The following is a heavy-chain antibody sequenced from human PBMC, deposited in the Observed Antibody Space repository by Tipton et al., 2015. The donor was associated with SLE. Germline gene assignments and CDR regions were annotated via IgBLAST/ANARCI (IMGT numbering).Heavy chain of an antibody. V-gene: IGHV4-4*02. CDR1: GGSISSSNW. J-gene: IGHJ6*02. CDR3: ARDKTPYGMDV. Sequence: TLSLTCAVSGGSISSSNWWSWVRQPPGKGLEWIGEINHSGSTNYNPSLKSRVTISVDTSKNQFSLKLSSVTAADTAVYYCARDKTPYGMDVWGQGTTVTVSS. CDR2: INHSGST.